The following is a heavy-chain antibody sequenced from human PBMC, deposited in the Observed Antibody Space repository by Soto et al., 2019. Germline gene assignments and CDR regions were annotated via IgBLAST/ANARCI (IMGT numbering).Heavy chain of an antibody. J-gene: IGHJ5*02. CDR1: GGSVTSGTFY. Sequence: ETLSLTCTVSGGSVTSGTFYWSWIRQPPGKGLEWIGEIYYNENTNYNPSLKSRVTISADTSKNQFSLRLSSVTAADTAVYYCARVASKMAWFDPWGPGTLVTVSS. V-gene: IGHV4-61*01. D-gene: IGHD5-12*01. CDR3: ARVASKMAWFDP. CDR2: IYYNENT.